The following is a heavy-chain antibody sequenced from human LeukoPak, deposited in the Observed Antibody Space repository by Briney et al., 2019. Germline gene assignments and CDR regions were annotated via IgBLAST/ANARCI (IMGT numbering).Heavy chain of an antibody. CDR1: GYTFTSYG. CDR3: ARVEGRVAAAGKEDLPRQSIYYYYMDV. Sequence: PRASVTVSCKASGYTFTSYGISWVRQAPGQGLEWMGWISAYNGNTNYAQKLQGRVTMTTDTSTSTAYMELRSLRSDDTAVYYCARVEGRVAAAGKEDLPRQSIYYYYMDVWGKGTTVTISS. V-gene: IGHV1-18*01. D-gene: IGHD6-13*01. CDR2: ISAYNGNT. J-gene: IGHJ6*03.